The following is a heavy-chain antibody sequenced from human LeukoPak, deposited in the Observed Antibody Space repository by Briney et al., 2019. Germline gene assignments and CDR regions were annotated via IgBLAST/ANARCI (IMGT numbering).Heavy chain of an antibody. D-gene: IGHD2-2*01. CDR2: INPSGGST. Sequence: ASVKVSCKASGYTFTSYYIHWVRQAPGQGLEWMGIINPSGGSTSYAQKFQGRVTMTRDTSTSTVYMELSSLRSEDTAMYYCARAVGYCSSTSCYLFDYWGQGTLVTVSS. CDR1: GYTFTSYY. V-gene: IGHV1-46*01. J-gene: IGHJ4*02. CDR3: ARAVGYCSSTSCYLFDY.